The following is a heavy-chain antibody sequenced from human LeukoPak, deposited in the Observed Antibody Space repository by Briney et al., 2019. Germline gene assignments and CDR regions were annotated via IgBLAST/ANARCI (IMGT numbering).Heavy chain of an antibody. J-gene: IGHJ4*02. Sequence: PGGSLRLSYAASGFTFSSYWMTWVRQAPGKGLEWVANIKQDGSEKYCVDSVKGRFTISRDNAKNSLYLQMNSLRAEDTAVYYCARARGAAAALEVDYWGQGTLVTVSS. CDR3: ARARGAAAALEVDY. D-gene: IGHD6-13*01. CDR2: IKQDGSEK. V-gene: IGHV3-7*03. CDR1: GFTFSSYW.